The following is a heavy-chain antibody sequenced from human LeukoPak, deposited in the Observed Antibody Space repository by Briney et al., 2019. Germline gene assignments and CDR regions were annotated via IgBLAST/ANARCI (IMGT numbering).Heavy chain of an antibody. D-gene: IGHD4-17*01. CDR2: IWYDGSNK. CDR1: GFTFSDYY. Sequence: GGSLRLSCAASGFTFSDYYMSWIRQAPGKGLEWVAVIWYDGSNKYYADSVKGRFTISRDNSKNTLYLQMNSLRAEDTAVYYCARELRYYYYGMDVWGQGTTVTVSS. V-gene: IGHV3-33*08. CDR3: ARELRYYYYGMDV. J-gene: IGHJ6*02.